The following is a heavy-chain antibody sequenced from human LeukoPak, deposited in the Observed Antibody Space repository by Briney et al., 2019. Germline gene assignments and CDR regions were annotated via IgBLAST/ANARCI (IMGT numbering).Heavy chain of an antibody. CDR1: EFNFSRYW. CDR3: ARGTLTTVYYFDS. J-gene: IGHJ4*02. Sequence: SGGSLRLSCVASEFNFSRYWVHWVRQVPGKGPAWVSRINTDGSNTDYADSVLGRFAISRDNAKNMLYLQMSSLRADDTAVYYCARGTLTTVYYFDSWGQGTLVTVSS. V-gene: IGHV3-74*01. D-gene: IGHD1-1*01. CDR2: INTDGSNT.